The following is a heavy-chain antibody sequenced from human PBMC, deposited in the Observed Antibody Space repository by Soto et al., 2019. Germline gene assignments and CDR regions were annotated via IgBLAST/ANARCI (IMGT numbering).Heavy chain of an antibody. CDR2: IYYSGST. CDR3: ARTYDDSGPNSGGYGFDI. J-gene: IGHJ3*02. V-gene: IGHV4-61*08. CDR1: GGSIDSGDYY. Sequence: PSETLSLTCTVSGGSIDSGDYYWSWIRQPPGKGLEWIAYIYYSGSTSYNPSLKSRVTISLDTSKNQFSLKLSSVTAADTAVYYCARTYDDSGPNSGGYGFDIWGPGTMVTVSS. D-gene: IGHD3-22*01.